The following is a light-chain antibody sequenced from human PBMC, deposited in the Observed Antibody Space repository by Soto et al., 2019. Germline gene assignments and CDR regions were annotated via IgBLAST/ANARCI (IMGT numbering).Light chain of an antibody. V-gene: IGLV2-11*01. CDR2: DVT. J-gene: IGLJ1*01. Sequence: QSALTQPASVSGSPGQSITISCSGTSSDVGAYNYVSWYQQHPGKVPKLIIYDVTKRPSGVPDRFSGSKSGNTASLTISGLQAEDEVDYYCCSYAGGYIFVFGTGTQLTVL. CDR1: SSDVGAYNY. CDR3: CSYAGGYIFV.